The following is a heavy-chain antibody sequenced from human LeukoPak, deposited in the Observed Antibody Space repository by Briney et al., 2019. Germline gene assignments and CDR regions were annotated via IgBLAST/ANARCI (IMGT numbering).Heavy chain of an antibody. J-gene: IGHJ4*02. CDR1: GGSFSGYY. D-gene: IGHD6-19*01. Sequence: PSETLSLTCAVYGGSFSGYYWSWIRQPPGKGLEWIGEINHSGSTNYNPSPKSRVTISVDMSKNQFSLKLRSVTAADTAVYYCARLVRGQWLVLDYWGQGTLVTVSS. V-gene: IGHV4-34*01. CDR3: ARLVRGQWLVLDY. CDR2: INHSGST.